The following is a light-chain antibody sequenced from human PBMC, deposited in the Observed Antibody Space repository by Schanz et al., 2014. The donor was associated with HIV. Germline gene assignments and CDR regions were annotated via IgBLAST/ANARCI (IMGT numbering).Light chain of an antibody. CDR2: EGS. J-gene: IGLJ2*01. V-gene: IGLV2-14*02. CDR3: AAWDDRSYVV. Sequence: QSVLTQPASVSGSPGQSITISCTGTSSDVGSYNLVSWYQQHPGKAPKLMIYEGSKRPSGVSNRFSGSKSGTSASLAISGLQSEDEADYYCAAWDDRSYVVFGGGTKLTVL. CDR1: SSDVGSYNL.